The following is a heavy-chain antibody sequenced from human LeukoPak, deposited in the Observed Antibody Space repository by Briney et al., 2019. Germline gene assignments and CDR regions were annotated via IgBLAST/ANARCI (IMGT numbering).Heavy chain of an antibody. CDR3: ARLAVGNDA. D-gene: IGHD6-19*01. V-gene: IGHV1-2*02. CDR1: GYTLTGYY. CDR2: INANSGAT. Sequence: ASVKVSCKASGYTLTGYYMHWVRQAPGQGLEWMGWINANSGATNYAQKFQGRVTMTRDTSINTVYMELSRLRSDDTAVYYCARLAVGNDAWGQGTLVTVSS. J-gene: IGHJ4*02.